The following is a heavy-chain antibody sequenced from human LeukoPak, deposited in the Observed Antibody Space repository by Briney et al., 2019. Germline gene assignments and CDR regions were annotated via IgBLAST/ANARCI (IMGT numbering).Heavy chain of an antibody. CDR3: ARSVPDYTRFDY. Sequence: GGSLRLSCVASGFTFSDYAMNWVRQAPGKGLEWVSTFKTKYSQVYYAESVRGRFTISTDNSEKTVYLQMNSLRAEDTALYYCARSVPDYTRFDYWGQGALVTVSP. CDR1: GFTFSDYA. D-gene: IGHD4-11*01. CDR2: FKTKYSQV. V-gene: IGHV3-23*05. J-gene: IGHJ4*02.